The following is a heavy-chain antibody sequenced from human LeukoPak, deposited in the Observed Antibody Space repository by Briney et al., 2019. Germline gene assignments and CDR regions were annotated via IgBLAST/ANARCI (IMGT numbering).Heavy chain of an antibody. V-gene: IGHV3-30*02. CDR2: IRYDGSNK. CDR1: GFTFSSYG. J-gene: IGHJ4*02. CDR3: AKDYCSSTSCDNNYFDY. D-gene: IGHD2-2*02. Sequence: SGGSLRLSCAASGFTFSSYGMHWVRQAPGKGLEWVAFIRYDGSNKYYADSVKGRFTISRDNSKNTLYLQMNSLRAEDTAVYYCAKDYCSSTSCDNNYFDYWGQGTLVTVSS.